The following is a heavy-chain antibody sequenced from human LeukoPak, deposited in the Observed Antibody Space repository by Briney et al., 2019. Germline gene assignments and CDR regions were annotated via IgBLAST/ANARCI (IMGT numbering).Heavy chain of an antibody. J-gene: IGHJ4*02. D-gene: IGHD1-14*01. V-gene: IGHV3-21*01. CDR2: IGPTGTDR. Sequence: GGSLRLSCAASGFTFSSCGFNWVRQAPGKGLEWVSSIGPTGTDRYYADSVRGRFTISRDNAKNSMYLRMDSLRDEDTAVYYCATETIGRHYDYWGQGTLLTVSS. CDR3: ATETIGRHYDY. CDR1: GFTFSSCG.